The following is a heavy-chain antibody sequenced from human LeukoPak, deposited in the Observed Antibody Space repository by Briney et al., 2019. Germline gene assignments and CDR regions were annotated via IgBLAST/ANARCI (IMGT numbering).Heavy chain of an antibody. Sequence: SETLSFTCAVYGGSFIGFYWSWTGQLPGRGLEWIGEINHRVSTNYNPSLKRRDTISVDKSKNQFSLKLSSVTASDTAVYYCARRPTGDYGSGSYVVHAWFDPWGQGTLVTVSS. V-gene: IGHV4-34*01. CDR2: INHRVST. CDR3: ARRPTGDYGSGSYVVHAWFDP. CDR1: GGSFIGFY. J-gene: IGHJ5*02. D-gene: IGHD3-10*01.